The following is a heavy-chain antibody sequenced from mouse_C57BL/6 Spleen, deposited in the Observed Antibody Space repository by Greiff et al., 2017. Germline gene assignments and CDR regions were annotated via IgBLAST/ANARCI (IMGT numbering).Heavy chain of an antibody. CDR2: IYPRSGNN. CDR1: GYTFTSYG. J-gene: IGHJ4*01. V-gene: IGHV1-81*01. D-gene: IGHD6-2*01. Sequence: QVQLQQSGAELARPGASVKLSCKASGYTFTSYGISWVKQRTGQGLEWIGEIYPRSGNNYYNEKFKGKATLTADKSSSTAYMELRSLTAKDSAVYFCASRSLQRAMDYWGQGTSVTVSS. CDR3: ASRSLQRAMDY.